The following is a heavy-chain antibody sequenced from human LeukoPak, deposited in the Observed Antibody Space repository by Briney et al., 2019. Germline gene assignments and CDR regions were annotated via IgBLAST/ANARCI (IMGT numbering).Heavy chain of an antibody. J-gene: IGHJ6*02. CDR1: GFTFSSYG. V-gene: IGHV3-30*03. CDR3: ARDRSITMVRGVTEYGMDV. CDR2: ISYDGSNK. D-gene: IGHD3-10*01. Sequence: PEGSLRLSCAASGFTFSSYGMHWVRQAPGKGLEWVAVISYDGSNKYYADSVKGRFTISRDNSKNTLYLRMNSLRAEDTAVYYCARDRSITMVRGVTEYGMDVWGQGTTVTVSS.